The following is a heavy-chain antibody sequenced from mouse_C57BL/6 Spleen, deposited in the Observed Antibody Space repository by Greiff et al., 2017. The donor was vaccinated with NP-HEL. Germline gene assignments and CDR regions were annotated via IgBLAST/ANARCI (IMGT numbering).Heavy chain of an antibody. D-gene: IGHD4-1*01. CDR3: TVGRDYGMDY. CDR2: IDPETGGT. V-gene: IGHV1-15*01. J-gene: IGHJ4*01. CDR1: GYTFTDYE. Sequence: QVQLQQSGAELVRPGASVTLSCKASGYTFTDYEMHWVKQTPVHGLEWIGAIDPETGGTAYNQKFKGKATLTADKSSSTAYMELRSLTSEDSAVYYCTVGRDYGMDYWGQGTSVTVSS.